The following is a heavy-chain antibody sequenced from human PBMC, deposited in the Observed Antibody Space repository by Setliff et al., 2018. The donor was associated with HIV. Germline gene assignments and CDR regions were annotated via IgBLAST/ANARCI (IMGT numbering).Heavy chain of an antibody. CDR2: IHPNTGST. D-gene: IGHD3-16*01. CDR3: AKQGYADSLYAFDV. V-gene: IGHV1-2*06. CDR1: GYTFTAYY. J-gene: IGHJ3*01. Sequence: GASVKVSRKTSGYTFTAYYIYWVRQAPGHGLELMGRIHPNTGSTNYLQKFQGRVSITRDTSMSTVYMTLTGLTSDDTAVYYCAKQGYADSLYAFDVWGQGTMVTV.